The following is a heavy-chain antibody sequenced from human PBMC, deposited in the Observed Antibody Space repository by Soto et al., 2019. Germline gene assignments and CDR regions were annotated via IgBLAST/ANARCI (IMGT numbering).Heavy chain of an antibody. CDR1: GFTFSNYG. J-gene: IGHJ4*02. V-gene: IGHV3-33*06. CDR2: ISGDGGST. D-gene: IGHD2-2*01. Sequence: GGSLRLSCAASGFTFSNYGMHWVRQPPGKGLEWVAVISGDGGSTYYADSVKGRFTISRDNSKNMLFLQINSLRDDDSAVYYCAKRPASIITFDYWGQGTPVTVSS. CDR3: AKRPASIITFDY.